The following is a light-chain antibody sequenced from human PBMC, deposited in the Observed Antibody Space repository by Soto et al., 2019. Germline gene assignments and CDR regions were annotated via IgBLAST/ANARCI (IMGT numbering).Light chain of an antibody. Sequence: HSVLTQPPSMSGAPGQGVTISCTGSSSNIGAGYDVHWYQQVPGTAPKLLIYGNTNRPSGVPDRFSASKSGTSASLAISGLQAEDEADYYCQSYESSLSGWIFGGGTKLTVL. CDR1: SSNIGAGYD. J-gene: IGLJ2*01. CDR3: QSYESSLSGWI. CDR2: GNT. V-gene: IGLV1-40*01.